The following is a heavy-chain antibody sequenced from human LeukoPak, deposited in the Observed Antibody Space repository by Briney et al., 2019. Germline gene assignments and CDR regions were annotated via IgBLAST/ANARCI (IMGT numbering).Heavy chain of an antibody. V-gene: IGHV4-39*07. CDR3: ARENHYDYVWGSYRYEFDY. Sequence: SETLSLTCTVSGGSISSSSYYWGWIRQPPGKGLEWIGSIYYSGSTYYNPSLKSRVTISVDTSKNQFSLKLSSVTAADTAVYYCARENHYDYVWGSYRYEFDYWGQGTLVTVSS. J-gene: IGHJ4*02. D-gene: IGHD3-16*02. CDR1: GGSISSSSYY. CDR2: IYYSGST.